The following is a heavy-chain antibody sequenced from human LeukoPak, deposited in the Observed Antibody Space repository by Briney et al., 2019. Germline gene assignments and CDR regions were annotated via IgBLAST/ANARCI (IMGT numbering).Heavy chain of an antibody. CDR1: GFTFSSYW. D-gene: IGHD3-16*01. V-gene: IGHV3-74*01. Sequence: GGSLRLSCAASGFTFSSYWMHWVRQAPGKGLVWVSRINSDGSRTSYADSVKGRFTISRDNAKNTLYLQMNSLRAEDTAVYYCARIKAYDYDYYFDYWGQGTLVTVSS. CDR2: INSDGSRT. CDR3: ARIKAYDYDYYFDY. J-gene: IGHJ4*02.